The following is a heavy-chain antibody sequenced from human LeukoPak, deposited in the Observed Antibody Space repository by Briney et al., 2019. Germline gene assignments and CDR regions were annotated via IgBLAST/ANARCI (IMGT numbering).Heavy chain of an antibody. Sequence: SETLSLTCTVSGGSISTYSWSWLRQPPGKGLEWIGYIYYSGTPNYNSSLKSRVTISVDTSKNQFSLKLSSVTAADTAVYYCARFDSSGYYVDYWGQGTLVTVSS. CDR3: ARFDSSGYYVDY. J-gene: IGHJ4*02. D-gene: IGHD3-22*01. CDR1: GGSISTYS. V-gene: IGHV4-59*08. CDR2: IYYSGTP.